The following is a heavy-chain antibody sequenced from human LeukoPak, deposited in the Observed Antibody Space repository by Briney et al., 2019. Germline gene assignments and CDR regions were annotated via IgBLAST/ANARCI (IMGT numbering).Heavy chain of an antibody. J-gene: IGHJ4*02. Sequence: GGSLRLSCAASGFTFSSYAMSWVRQAPGKGLEWVSAISGSGGSTYYADSVKGRFTISRDNSKNTLYLQMNSLRAEDTAVYYCAKEGDYYDSSGYYLSFDYWGQGTLVTVSS. D-gene: IGHD3-22*01. V-gene: IGHV3-23*01. CDR2: ISGSGGST. CDR1: GFTFSSYA. CDR3: AKEGDYYDSSGYYLSFDY.